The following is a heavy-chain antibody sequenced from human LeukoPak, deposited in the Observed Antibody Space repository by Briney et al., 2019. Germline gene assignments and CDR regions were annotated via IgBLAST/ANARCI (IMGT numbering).Heavy chain of an antibody. J-gene: IGHJ4*02. CDR1: GFTFSSYG. Sequence: GGSLRLSCAASGFTFSSYGMHWVRQAPGKGLVWVSRIKSDGSSTSYADSVKGRFTISRDNAKNTVYLQMNSLRAEDTAVYYCAKQGGYYGSGREYYFDYWGQGTLVTVSS. CDR2: IKSDGSST. D-gene: IGHD3-10*01. V-gene: IGHV3-74*01. CDR3: AKQGGYYGSGREYYFDY.